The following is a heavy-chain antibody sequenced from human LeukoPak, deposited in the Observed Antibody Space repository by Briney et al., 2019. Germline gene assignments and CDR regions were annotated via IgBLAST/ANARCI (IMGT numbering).Heavy chain of an antibody. D-gene: IGHD3-10*01. CDR1: GYTFTGYY. V-gene: IGHV1-2*02. Sequence: ASVKVSCKASGYTFTGYYMHWVRQAPGQGLEWMGWINPNSGGTNYAQKFQGRVTMTRDTSISTVYMELSRLRSDDTAVYYCARDPLYGSGSYSFDFWGQGTLVTVSS. CDR3: ARDPLYGSGSYSFDF. J-gene: IGHJ4*02. CDR2: INPNSGGT.